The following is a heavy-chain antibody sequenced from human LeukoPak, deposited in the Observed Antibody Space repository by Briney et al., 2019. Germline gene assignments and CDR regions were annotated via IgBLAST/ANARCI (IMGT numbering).Heavy chain of an antibody. J-gene: IGHJ4*02. D-gene: IGHD7-27*01. CDR3: ARTLSGGNWDPLRF. Sequence: GESLKISCKGSGYTFTSYWIAWVRQMPGKGLEWVGIMYPGDSDTRYSPSFQGQVTISADKSINTAYLQWSSLKASDTAMYYCARTLSGGNWDPLRFWGQGTLVTVSS. CDR1: GYTFTSYW. V-gene: IGHV5-51*01. CDR2: MYPGDSDT.